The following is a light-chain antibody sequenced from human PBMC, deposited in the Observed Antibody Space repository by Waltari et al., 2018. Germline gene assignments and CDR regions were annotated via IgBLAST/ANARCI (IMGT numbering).Light chain of an antibody. CDR2: WAY. J-gene: IGKJ4*02. CDR1: QSVLYSSNNKNY. CDR3: QQYYSALT. V-gene: IGKV4-1*01. Sequence: DIVMTQSPDSLAVSLGERATINSKSSQSVLYSSNNKNYLAWYQQKPGQPPKLLIYWAYTRESGVPDRFSGSGSGTDFTLTISSLQAEDVAVYYCQQYYSALTFGGGTKVEIK.